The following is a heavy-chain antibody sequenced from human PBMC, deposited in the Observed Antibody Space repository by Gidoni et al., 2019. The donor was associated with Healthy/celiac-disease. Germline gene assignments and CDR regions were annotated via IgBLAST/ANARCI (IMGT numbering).Heavy chain of an antibody. CDR3: ARDGGGYSGYDYGDYYYGMDV. D-gene: IGHD5-12*01. V-gene: IGHV1-3*01. CDR1: GYTFTSYA. J-gene: IGHJ6*02. CDR2: INAGNGNT. Sequence: QVQLVQSGAEVKKPGASVKVSCKASGYTFTSYAMHWVRQAPGQRLEWMGWINAGNGNTKYSQKFQGRVTITRDTSASTAYMELSSLRSEDTAVYYCARDGGGYSGYDYGDYYYGMDVWGQGTTVTVSS.